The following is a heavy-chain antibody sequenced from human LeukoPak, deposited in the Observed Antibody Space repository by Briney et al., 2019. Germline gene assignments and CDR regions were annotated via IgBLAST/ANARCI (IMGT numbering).Heavy chain of an antibody. V-gene: IGHV4-59*01. CDR1: DGSTSSYY. J-gene: IGHJ4*02. D-gene: IGHD3-22*01. CDR3: ARWGHFDTSGYFVADY. Sequence: PSETLSLTCTVSDGSTSSYYWNWFRQPPGKGLEWIGHIYYTGTTHYNPSLQSRVSISIDTSKNQFSLKLRSVTAVDTAVYYCARWGHFDTSGYFVADYWGQGTLITVSS. CDR2: IYYTGTT.